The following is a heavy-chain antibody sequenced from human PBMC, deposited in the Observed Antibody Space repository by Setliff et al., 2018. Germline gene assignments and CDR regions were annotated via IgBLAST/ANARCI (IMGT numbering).Heavy chain of an antibody. CDR1: GYTFSGYY. CDR3: ATNSGGNTIDAFDI. D-gene: IGHD2-15*01. V-gene: IGHV1-69*05. J-gene: IGHJ3*02. CDR2: IIPIFGTA. Sequence: SVKVSCKASGYTFSGYYMHWVRQAPGQGLEWMGRIIPIFGTANYAQKFQGRVTITRNTSISTAYMELSSLRSEDTAVYYCATNSGGNTIDAFDIWGQGTMVTVSS.